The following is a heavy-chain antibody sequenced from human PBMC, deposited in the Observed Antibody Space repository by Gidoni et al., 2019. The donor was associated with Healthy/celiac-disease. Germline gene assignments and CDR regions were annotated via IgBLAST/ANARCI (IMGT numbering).Heavy chain of an antibody. V-gene: IGHV4-4*02. CDR3: ARLLGGYSGYIPGAFDI. D-gene: IGHD5-12*01. CDR1: GGSISSSNW. J-gene: IGHJ3*02. Sequence: QVQLQESGPGLVKPSGTLSLTCAVSGGSISSSNWWSWVRQPPGKGLEWIGEIYHSGSTNYNPSLKSRVTISVDKSKNQFSLKLSSVTAADTAVYYCARLLGGYSGYIPGAFDIWGQGTMVTVSS. CDR2: IYHSGST.